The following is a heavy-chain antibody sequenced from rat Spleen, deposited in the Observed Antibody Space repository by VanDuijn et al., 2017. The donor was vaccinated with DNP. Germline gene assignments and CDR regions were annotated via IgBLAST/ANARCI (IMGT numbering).Heavy chain of an antibody. J-gene: IGHJ2*01. Sequence: EVHLVESGGDLVQPGRSLKLSCVASGFTFNYYWMTWIRHVPGKGLEWVATIIYDGSRTHYRDSVKGRFTISRDDAKTTLYLQMDSLRSEDTAIYYCARARRAVDYWGQGVTVTVSS. CDR2: IIYDGSRT. CDR1: GFTFNYYW. CDR3: ARARRAVDY. V-gene: IGHV5-31*01. D-gene: IGHD4-1*01.